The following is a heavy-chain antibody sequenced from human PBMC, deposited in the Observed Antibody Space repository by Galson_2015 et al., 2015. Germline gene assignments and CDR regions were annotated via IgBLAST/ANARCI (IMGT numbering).Heavy chain of an antibody. CDR2: IKQDGSNK. CDR1: GFTFSSYA. CDR3: ARAQTDS. Sequence: SLRLSCAASGFTFSSYAMHWVRQAPGKGLEWVANIKQDGSNKYYVDSVKGRFTISRDNSKNSLYLQMNSLRAEDTAVYYCARAQTDSSGHASLVTVSS. J-gene: IGHJ5*01. V-gene: IGHV3-7*03.